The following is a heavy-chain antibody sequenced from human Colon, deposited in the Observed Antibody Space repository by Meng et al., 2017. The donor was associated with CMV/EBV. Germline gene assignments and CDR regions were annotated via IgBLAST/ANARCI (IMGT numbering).Heavy chain of an antibody. J-gene: IGHJ3*01. Sequence: LSCAASGFTFTNTYINWVRQAPGKGLDWVSIVYPGGETNYGNSVRGRFTVSRDNSKGIVYLQMNNLAVDDTAMYYCARFYGGGAFDLWGQGTMVTVSS. CDR1: GFTFTNTY. D-gene: IGHD4-23*01. CDR3: ARFYGGGAFDL. CDR2: VYPGGET. V-gene: IGHV3-53*01.